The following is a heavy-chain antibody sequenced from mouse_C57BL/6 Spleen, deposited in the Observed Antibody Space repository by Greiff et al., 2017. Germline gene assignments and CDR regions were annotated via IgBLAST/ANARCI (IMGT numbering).Heavy chain of an antibody. V-gene: IGHV1-64*01. J-gene: IGHJ3*01. CDR1: GYTFTSYW. CDR2: IHPNSGST. D-gene: IGHD3-2*02. CDR3: ARSGDVYLFAY. Sequence: VQLQQPGAELVKPGASVKLSCKASGYTFTSYWMHWVKQRPGQGLEWIGMIHPNSGSTNYNEKFKSKATLTVDKSSSTAYMQLSSLTSEDSAVYYCARSGDVYLFAYWGQGTLVTVSA.